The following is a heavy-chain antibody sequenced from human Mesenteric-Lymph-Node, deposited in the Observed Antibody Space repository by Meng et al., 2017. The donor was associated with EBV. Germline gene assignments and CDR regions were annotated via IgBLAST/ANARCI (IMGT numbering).Heavy chain of an antibody. D-gene: IGHD1-26*01. Sequence: GGVGGAGPGGAEPSETLSRSCTVAGGSVSAGSYYWSWIRQSPGKGPEWIGYISYSHYTKQNPSLRSRVTISIDTSKNQFSLKLTSVTAADTAVYYCARSPYSGTYWGGLFDYWGQGALVTVSS. V-gene: IGHV4-61*01. CDR1: GGSVSAGSYY. CDR2: ISYSHYT. J-gene: IGHJ4*02. CDR3: ARSPYSGTYWGGLFDY.